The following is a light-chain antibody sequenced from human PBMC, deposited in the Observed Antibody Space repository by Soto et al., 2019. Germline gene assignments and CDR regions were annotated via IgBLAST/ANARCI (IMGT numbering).Light chain of an antibody. CDR3: QQYNSYSCT. J-gene: IGKJ1*01. V-gene: IGKV1-5*01. CDR1: QSISSW. CDR2: DAS. Sequence: DIQMTQSPSTLSASVGDRVTITCRASQSISSWLAWYQQKPGKAPKLLIYDASSLESGVPSRFSGSGSGTEFTLTISSLQPDDFAIYYCQQYNSYSCTFGQGTKVDIK.